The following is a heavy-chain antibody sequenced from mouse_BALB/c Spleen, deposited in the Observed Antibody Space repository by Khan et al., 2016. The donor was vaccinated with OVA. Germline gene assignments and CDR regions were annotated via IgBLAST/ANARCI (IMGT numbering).Heavy chain of an antibody. CDR1: GYSITSNYA. CDR2: ISYSGST. Sequence: QLEESGPGLVKPSQSLSLTCTVNGYSITSNYAWNWIRQFPGNKLEWMGYISYSGSTNYNPSLKSRLSITRDTSKNQFFLLLHSVTTEDSATYYCARGNYYGYALDYWGQGTSVTVSS. CDR3: ARGNYYGYALDY. J-gene: IGHJ4*01. V-gene: IGHV3-2*02. D-gene: IGHD1-1*01.